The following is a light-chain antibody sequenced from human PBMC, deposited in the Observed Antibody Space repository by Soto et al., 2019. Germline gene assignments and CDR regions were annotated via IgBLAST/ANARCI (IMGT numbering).Light chain of an antibody. J-gene: IGLJ2*01. CDR2: EVS. V-gene: IGLV2-8*01. Sequence: QSVLTQPPSASGSPGQSVTISCTGTSSDVGAYNYVSWYQQSPGKAPKLMIYEVSKRPSGVPYRFSGSKSGNTASLTLSGLQAEDEADYYCSSYAGSDNVVFGGGTKLTVL. CDR3: SSYAGSDNVV. CDR1: SSDVGAYNY.